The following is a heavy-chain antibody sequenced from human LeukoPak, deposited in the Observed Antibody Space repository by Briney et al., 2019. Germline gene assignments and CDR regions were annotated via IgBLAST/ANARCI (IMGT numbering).Heavy chain of an antibody. Sequence: ASVKVSCKASGGTFSSYAISWVRQGPGQGLGWMGGIIPIFGTANYAQKFQGRVTITTDESTSTAYMELSSLRSVYTAVYYCARDQIAARTIVWGQGTLVTVSS. CDR3: ARDQIAARTIV. V-gene: IGHV1-69*05. CDR1: GGTFSSYA. J-gene: IGHJ4*02. CDR2: IIPIFGTA. D-gene: IGHD6-6*01.